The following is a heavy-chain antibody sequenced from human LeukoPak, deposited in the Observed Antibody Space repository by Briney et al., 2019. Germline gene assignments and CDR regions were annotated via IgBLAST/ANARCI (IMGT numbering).Heavy chain of an antibody. Sequence: GGSLRLSCAASGFTFSTYSINWVRQAPGKGLEWVSYISSGSSTIYYADSVKGRFTISRDNAKNSLYLQMNSLGAEDTALYYCAKALAGLFDYWGQGTLVTVSS. CDR2: ISSGSSTI. J-gene: IGHJ4*02. D-gene: IGHD6-19*01. CDR1: GFTFSTYS. CDR3: AKALAGLFDY. V-gene: IGHV3-48*01.